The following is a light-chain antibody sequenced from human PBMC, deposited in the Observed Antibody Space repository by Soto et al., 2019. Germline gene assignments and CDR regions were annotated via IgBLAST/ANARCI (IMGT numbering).Light chain of an antibody. V-gene: IGKV1-12*01. CDR3: QHADSFPLIT. J-gene: IGKJ5*01. CDR2: AAS. Sequence: QSASSMSASVGDRVTISCRSSEDISTWSSWYQQKPGKAPKLLINAASSLQSGVPSRFSGSVSVTDFTLTISSLPPEDFATYYCQHADSFPLITFGQGTRLEIK. CDR1: EDISTW.